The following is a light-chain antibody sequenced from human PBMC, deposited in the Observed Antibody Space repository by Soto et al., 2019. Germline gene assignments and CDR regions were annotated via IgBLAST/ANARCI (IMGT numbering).Light chain of an antibody. CDR3: QSYDSDFVV. Sequence: QSALTQPPSASGSPGQSVTISCTGTSSDVGGYNYVAWFQQHPGKAPKLMIYEVTKRPSGVPDRFSGSKSGNTASLTVSGLQAEDEADYYCQSYDSDFVVFGGGTQLTVL. J-gene: IGLJ2*01. CDR2: EVT. CDR1: SSDVGGYNY. V-gene: IGLV2-8*01.